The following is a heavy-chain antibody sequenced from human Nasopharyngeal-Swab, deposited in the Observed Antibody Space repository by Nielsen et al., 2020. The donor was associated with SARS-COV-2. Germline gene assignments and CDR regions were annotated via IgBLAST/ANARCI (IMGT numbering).Heavy chain of an antibody. CDR3: AKDFRPVLMVYAIPGY. Sequence: GGSLRLFCAASGFTFSSYGMHWVRQAPGKGLEWVAVISYDGSNKYYADSVKGRFTISRDNSKNTLYLQMNSLRAEDTAVYYCAKDFRPVLMVYAIPGYWGQGTLVTVSS. CDR2: ISYDGSNK. V-gene: IGHV3-30*18. D-gene: IGHD2-8*01. CDR1: GFTFSSYG. J-gene: IGHJ4*02.